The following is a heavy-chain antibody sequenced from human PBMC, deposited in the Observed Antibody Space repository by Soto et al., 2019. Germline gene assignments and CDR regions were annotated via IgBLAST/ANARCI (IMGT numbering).Heavy chain of an antibody. V-gene: IGHV3-30*18. J-gene: IGHJ6*02. CDR2: ILYGGSNK. CDR3: AKSRDAYNFYFYYGMDV. D-gene: IGHD2-2*01. Sequence: GSLRLSCAASGFTFSNYGMHWVRQTPGKGLEWVALILYGGSNKYYADSVKGRFTISRDNSKNTLYLQVSSLRAEDTAVYYCAKSRDAYNFYFYYGMDVWGQGTTVTVSS. CDR1: GFTFSNYG.